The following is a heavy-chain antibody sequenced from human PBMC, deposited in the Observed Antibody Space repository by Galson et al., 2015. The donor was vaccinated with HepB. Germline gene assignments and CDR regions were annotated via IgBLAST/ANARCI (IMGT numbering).Heavy chain of an antibody. D-gene: IGHD3-22*01. Sequence: SVKVSCKASGYIFSSYGISWVRQAPGQGLEWMGWISGYNGNRNYAQKFQGRVTMTTDTSTSTAYMELRSLRSDDTAVYYCARGNYYHSLDAFDIWGQGTMVTVSS. CDR2: ISGYNGNR. CDR3: ARGNYYHSLDAFDI. V-gene: IGHV1-18*01. CDR1: GYIFSSYG. J-gene: IGHJ3*02.